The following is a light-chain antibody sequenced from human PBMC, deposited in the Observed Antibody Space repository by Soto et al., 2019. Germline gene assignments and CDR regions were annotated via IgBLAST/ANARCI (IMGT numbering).Light chain of an antibody. J-gene: IGKJ5*01. CDR1: QSLTGGY. CDR3: KQNGSLTIT. V-gene: IGKV3-20*01. Sequence: DIVLTQSPGTLSLSPGERATLSCRASQSLTGGYLAWFQQKPGQTPMLLIYSASNRATGIPDRFSGSGSGTVFTLTISRLEPEDFVVYFCKQNGSLTITFGQGTRLEIK. CDR2: SAS.